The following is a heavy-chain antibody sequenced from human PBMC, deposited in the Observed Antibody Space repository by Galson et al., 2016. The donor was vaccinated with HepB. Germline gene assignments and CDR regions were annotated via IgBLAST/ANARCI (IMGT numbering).Heavy chain of an antibody. V-gene: IGHV3-11*01. CDR1: GFIFSDYY. Sequence: SLRLSCAASGFIFSDYYMIWIRQAPGKGLEPVAYISGSSSTIKYADSVKGRFAISRDNSKNTLYLQMHSLRPEDTALYYCAKSGFCTSGTGYRFYSSSGMNVWGQGPTVTAPS. J-gene: IGHJ6*02. CDR3: AKSGFCTSGTGYRFYSSSGMNV. D-gene: IGHD2-8*01. CDR2: ISGSSSTI.